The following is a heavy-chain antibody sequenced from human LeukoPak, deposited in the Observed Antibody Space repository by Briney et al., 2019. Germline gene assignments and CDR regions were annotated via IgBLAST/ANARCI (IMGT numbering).Heavy chain of an antibody. CDR1: GYTFTSYG. CDR2: ISAYNGNT. J-gene: IGHJ5*02. CDR3: ARGVRDSSSWYLVWFDP. D-gene: IGHD6-13*01. V-gene: IGHV1-18*01. Sequence: ASVKVSCKASGYTFTSYGISWVRQAPGQGLEWMGWISAYNGNTNYAQKLQGRVTMTTDTSTSTAYMELRSLRSDDTAVYYCARGVRDSSSWYLVWFDPWGQGTLVTVSS.